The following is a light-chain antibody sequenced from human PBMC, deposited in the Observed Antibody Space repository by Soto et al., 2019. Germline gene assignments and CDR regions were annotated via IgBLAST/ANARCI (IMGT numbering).Light chain of an antibody. CDR3: QQYNKWPLFT. V-gene: IGKV3-15*01. CDR2: GAS. Sequence: EILMTQSPATLSVSPGERATLSCRASQSVGNNLAWYQQRPAQAPRLLIYGASTRATGIPARFSGSGSGTEFTLIINSLQSEDFALYYCQQYNKWPLFTFGPGTRVDI. CDR1: QSVGNN. J-gene: IGKJ3*01.